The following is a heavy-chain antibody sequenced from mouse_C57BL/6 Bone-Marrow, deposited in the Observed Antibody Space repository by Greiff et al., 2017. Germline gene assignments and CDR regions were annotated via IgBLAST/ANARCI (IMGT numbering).Heavy chain of an antibody. J-gene: IGHJ4*01. D-gene: IGHD2-12*01. CDR2: IDPSDSYT. CDR3: ASHDDGYYYAMDY. Sequence: QVQLKQPGAELVMPGASVKLSCKASGYTFTSYWMHWVKQRPGQGLEWIGEIDPSDSYTNYNQKFKGKSTLTVNKSSSTAYMQLSSRTSEDSAVYYCASHDDGYYYAMDYWGQGTSVTVSS. CDR1: GYTFTSYW. V-gene: IGHV1-69*01.